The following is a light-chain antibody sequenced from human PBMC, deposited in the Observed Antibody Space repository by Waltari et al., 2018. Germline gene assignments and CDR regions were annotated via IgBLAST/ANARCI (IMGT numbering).Light chain of an antibody. Sequence: QSALTQPASVSGSLGQSCPISSAGTSNDVGAHNLLSWYQQYPGRAPTLVIYEVTNRPSGISSRFSGSKSGNTASLTISGLQSEDEAEYFCSSYSTTFTVLFGGGTKVTV. CDR3: SSYSTTFTVL. CDR1: SNDVGAHNL. J-gene: IGLJ3*02. CDR2: EVT. V-gene: IGLV2-14*01.